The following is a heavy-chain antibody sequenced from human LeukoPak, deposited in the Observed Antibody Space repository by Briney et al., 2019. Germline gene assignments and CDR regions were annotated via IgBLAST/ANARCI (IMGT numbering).Heavy chain of an antibody. D-gene: IGHD5-18*01. CDR1: GFTFSSYA. J-gene: IGHJ4*02. V-gene: IGHV3-23*01. Sequence: PGGSLRLSCAASGFTFSSYAMSWVRQAPGKGLEWVSAISGSGGSTYYADSVKGRFTISRDNSKNTLYLQMNSLRAEDTAVYYCTKSGYSYGDFDYWGQGTLVTVSS. CDR3: TKSGYSYGDFDY. CDR2: ISGSGGST.